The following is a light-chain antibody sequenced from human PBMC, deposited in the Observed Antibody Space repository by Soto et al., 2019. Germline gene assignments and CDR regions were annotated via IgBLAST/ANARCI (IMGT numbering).Light chain of an antibody. J-gene: IGKJ4*01. CDR2: DTS. CDR3: QPYNNWPLT. CDR1: QSVTSP. Sequence: EIVWTQSPGTLSLSPGERATLSCRASQSVTSPFLAWYQQKPGQPPRLLIYDTSTRATGVPTRFSGSRSGAEFTLTINSLQSEDFAVYYCQPYNNWPLTFGGGTKV. V-gene: IGKV3-15*01.